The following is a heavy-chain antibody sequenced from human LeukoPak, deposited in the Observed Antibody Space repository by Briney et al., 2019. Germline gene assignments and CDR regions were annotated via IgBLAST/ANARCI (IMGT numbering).Heavy chain of an antibody. CDR3: ARRYSGYGNAFDI. CDR1: GGSISSYY. V-gene: IGHV4-59*08. Sequence: SETLSLICTVSGGSISSYYWSWIRQPPGKGLEWIGYIYSSGSTNYSPSLKSRVTISVDTSKNQFSLKLYSVTAADTAVYYCARRYSGYGNAFDIWGQGTMVTVSS. CDR2: IYSSGST. J-gene: IGHJ3*02. D-gene: IGHD5-12*01.